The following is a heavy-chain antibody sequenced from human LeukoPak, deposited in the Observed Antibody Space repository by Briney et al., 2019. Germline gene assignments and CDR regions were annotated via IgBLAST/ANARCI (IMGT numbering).Heavy chain of an antibody. Sequence: GGSLRLSCAASGFTVSSNYMSWVRQAPGKGLEWVSVIYSGGSTYYADSVKGRFTISRDNSKNTLYLRMNSLRAEDTAVYYCARESGGRRLSYFDYWGQGTLVTVSS. CDR1: GFTVSSNY. CDR2: IYSGGST. J-gene: IGHJ4*02. D-gene: IGHD2-15*01. CDR3: ARESGGRRLSYFDY. V-gene: IGHV3-53*01.